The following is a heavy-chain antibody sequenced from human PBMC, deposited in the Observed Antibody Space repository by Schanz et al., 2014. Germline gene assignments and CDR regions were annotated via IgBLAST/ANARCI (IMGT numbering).Heavy chain of an antibody. CDR3: VRDAGWAFGDYHGMDV. Sequence: QVQLVQSGGEVRKPGASVKVSCKASGYIFGSHGMTWVRQAPGQGPELMGWISAYNGHTTYAQKFQGRVTMTTDTSTSTAYMELRSLISDDTAVYYCVRDAGWAFGDYHGMDVWGQGTSVTVSS. J-gene: IGHJ6*02. CDR1: GYIFGSHG. CDR2: ISAYNGHT. D-gene: IGHD3-10*01. V-gene: IGHV1-18*01.